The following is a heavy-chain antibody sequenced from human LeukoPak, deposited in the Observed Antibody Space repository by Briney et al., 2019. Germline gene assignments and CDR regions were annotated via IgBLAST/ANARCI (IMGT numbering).Heavy chain of an antibody. Sequence: ASVKVSCKASGYTFAGYYMHWVRQAPGQGLEWMGWINPNSGGTNYAQKFQGRVTMTRDTSISTAYMELSRLRSDDTAVYYCARVNRWQQLAPNWYFDLWGRGTLVTVSS. CDR2: INPNSGGT. D-gene: IGHD6-13*01. J-gene: IGHJ2*01. V-gene: IGHV1-2*02. CDR3: ARVNRWQQLAPNWYFDL. CDR1: GYTFAGYY.